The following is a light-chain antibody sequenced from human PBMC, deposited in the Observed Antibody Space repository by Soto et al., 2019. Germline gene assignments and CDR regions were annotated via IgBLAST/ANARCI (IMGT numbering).Light chain of an antibody. CDR2: WAS. CDR3: QQYYSTPLT. V-gene: IGKV4-1*01. J-gene: IGKJ5*01. Sequence: DIVMTQSPDSLAVSLGERATINCKSSQSVLYSSNNKYYLAWYQQKPGQPPKLLIYWASTRESGVPDRFSGSGSGTDFTLTISSLQAEDVAVYYCQQYYSTPLTFGQGTRLEIK. CDR1: QSVLYSSNNKYY.